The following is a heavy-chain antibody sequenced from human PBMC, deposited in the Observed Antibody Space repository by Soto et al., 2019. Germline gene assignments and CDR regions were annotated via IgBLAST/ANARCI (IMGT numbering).Heavy chain of an antibody. Sequence: GGSLILSCAASGFTFSSYGMHWVRQAPGKGLEWVAVISYDGSNKYYADSVKGRFTISRDNSKNTLDLQMNSLRAEDTAVYYCAKAMQRGLYYYGMDVWGQGTTVTVSS. D-gene: IGHD6-25*01. CDR1: GFTFSSYG. CDR3: AKAMQRGLYYYGMDV. J-gene: IGHJ6*02. V-gene: IGHV3-30*18. CDR2: ISYDGSNK.